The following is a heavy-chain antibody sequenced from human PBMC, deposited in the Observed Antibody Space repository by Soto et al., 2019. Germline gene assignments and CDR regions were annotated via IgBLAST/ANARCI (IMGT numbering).Heavy chain of an antibody. CDR2: MYLGGRT. CDR3: ARDSGFGMDF. J-gene: IGHJ4*02. CDR1: GASISSAHYS. Sequence: QLQLQESGSGLVKPSQTLSLTCGVSGASISSAHYSWSWIRQPPGKGLEWIGSMYLGGRTYYNPSLKSRDPISAGRSNTQFSLKLNYLTAADTAVYYCARDSGFGMDFWGQGIPVSVSP. V-gene: IGHV4-30-2*01. D-gene: IGHD3-10*01.